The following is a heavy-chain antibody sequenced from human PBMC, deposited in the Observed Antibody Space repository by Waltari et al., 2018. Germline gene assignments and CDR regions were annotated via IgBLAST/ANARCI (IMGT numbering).Heavy chain of an antibody. CDR1: GYSLIGDY. V-gene: IGHV1-2*02. J-gene: IGHJ4*02. Sequence: VQSGAELKKPGASVKVSCKTSGYSLIGDYLHWVRQAPGQGLEWRGWISTNSRETNYAQKFQGGVTMTRDTSINTVYMELTSLRSDDTAVYYCARDYPSTVEEDFDYWGQGTRVTVSS. CDR2: ISTNSRET. CDR3: ARDYPSTVEEDFDY. D-gene: IGHD4-17*01.